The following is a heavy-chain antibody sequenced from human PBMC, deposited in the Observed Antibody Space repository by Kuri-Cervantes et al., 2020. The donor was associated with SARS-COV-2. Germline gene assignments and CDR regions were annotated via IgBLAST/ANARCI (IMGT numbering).Heavy chain of an antibody. CDR1: GFTFSSYA. J-gene: IGHJ6*02. CDR2: ISYDGSNK. V-gene: IGHV3-30-3*01. D-gene: IGHD3-10*01. Sequence: GESLKISCAASGFTFSSYAMHWVRQAPGKGLEWVAVISYDGSNKYYADSVKGRFTISRDNSKNTLYLQMNGLRAEDTAVYYCARERGFGYYYGMDVWGQGTTVTVSS. CDR3: ARERGFGYYYGMDV.